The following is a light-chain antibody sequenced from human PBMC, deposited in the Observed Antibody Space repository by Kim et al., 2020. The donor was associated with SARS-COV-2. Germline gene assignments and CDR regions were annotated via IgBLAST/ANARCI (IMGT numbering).Light chain of an antibody. V-gene: IGKV1-27*01. CDR1: QDISNY. CDR3: QKYNAAPWT. Sequence: ASVGDRVTITCRASQDISNYVVWYQQKPGKVPKVLIYAASASHSGVPSRFSGGGFGTDFTLTISSLQPEDVATYYCQKYNAAPWTFGQGTKVDIK. CDR2: AAS. J-gene: IGKJ1*01.